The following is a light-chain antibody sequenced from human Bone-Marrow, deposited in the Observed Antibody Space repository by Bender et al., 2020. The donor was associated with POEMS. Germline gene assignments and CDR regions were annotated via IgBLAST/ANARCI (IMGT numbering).Light chain of an antibody. CDR2: QYT. J-gene: IGLJ2*01. CDR1: DLGDKY. V-gene: IGLV3-1*01. Sequence: SYEVTQPPSVSVSPGQTASITCSGDDLGDKYVAWYQQKPGQSPVLVIYQYTKRPSGIPERFYGSNSGNTDTLTISGTQAMDEDDYYCQAWDTYSVIFGGGTKLTVL. CDR3: QAWDTYSVI.